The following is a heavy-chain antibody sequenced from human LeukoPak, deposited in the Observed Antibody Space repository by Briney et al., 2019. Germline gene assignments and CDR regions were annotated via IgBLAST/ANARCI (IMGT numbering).Heavy chain of an antibody. D-gene: IGHD3-22*01. V-gene: IGHV3-48*03. J-gene: IGHJ4*02. CDR2: ISSSGSTI. CDR3: ARDAEVGYFDSSNFYDY. Sequence: TGGSLRLSCAASGFIFDDYEMNWVRQAPGKGLEWVSYISSSGSTIYYADSVKGRFTISRDNAKNSLYLQMNSLRAEDTAVYYCARDAEVGYFDSSNFYDYWGQGTLVTVSS. CDR1: GFIFDDYE.